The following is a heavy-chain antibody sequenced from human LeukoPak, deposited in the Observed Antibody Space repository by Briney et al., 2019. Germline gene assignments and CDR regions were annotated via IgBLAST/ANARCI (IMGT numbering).Heavy chain of an antibody. Sequence: GGSLRLSCAASGFTFSTYWMSWVRQAPGKGLEWVANINQDGSQKRYVDSVQGRFTISRDNTKNSLFLQMNSLRAEDTAVYYCARLKDDVTKLDYWGQGTLVTVSS. J-gene: IGHJ4*02. V-gene: IGHV3-7*01. D-gene: IGHD2-8*01. CDR1: GFTFSTYW. CDR2: INQDGSQK. CDR3: ARLKDDVTKLDY.